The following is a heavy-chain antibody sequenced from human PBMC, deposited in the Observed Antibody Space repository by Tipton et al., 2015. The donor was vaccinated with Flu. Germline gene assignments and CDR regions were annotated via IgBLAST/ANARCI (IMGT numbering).Heavy chain of an antibody. CDR3: ARRDYSNYVSDPKSWFDP. J-gene: IGHJ5*02. Sequence: TLSLTCTVSGGSISSGHHYWSWIQQPAGKGLEWIGRIYTSGNTKYNPSLKSRVTISGDTSKNQFSLKLSSVTAADTAVYYCARRDYSNYVSDPKSWFDPWGQGTLVTVSS. CDR1: GGSISSGHHY. V-gene: IGHV4-61*02. CDR2: IYTSGNT. D-gene: IGHD4-11*01.